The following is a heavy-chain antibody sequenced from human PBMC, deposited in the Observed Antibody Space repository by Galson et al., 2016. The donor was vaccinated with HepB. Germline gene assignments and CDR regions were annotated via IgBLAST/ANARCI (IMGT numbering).Heavy chain of an antibody. CDR2: IGSAGRST. CDR3: GKYEFDY. J-gene: IGHJ4*02. D-gene: IGHD3-3*01. V-gene: IGHV3-64D*09. CDR1: GLTFIHYA. Sequence: SLRLCCAASGLTFIHYAMSWVRQAPGKGLEFVSAIGSAGRSTHYADSLWGRFTVSRDNSKNMLYLQMSSLRAEDTAVYYCGKYEFDYWGQGTLVTVTS.